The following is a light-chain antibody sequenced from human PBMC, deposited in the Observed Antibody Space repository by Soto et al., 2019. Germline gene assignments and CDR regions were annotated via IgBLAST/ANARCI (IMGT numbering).Light chain of an antibody. CDR1: QSVSSRY. CDR3: QQYASATLT. CDR2: WAS. V-gene: IGKV3-20*01. Sequence: EIVLRQSPGTLSLSSGDRVTLXXRASQSVSSRYVAGYQQKPGTAPRXXSDWASSRATGSPDMFSGRGSGTDFTLTINRLEPEAFAVYYCQQYASATLTFGPGTKVDI. J-gene: IGKJ1*01.